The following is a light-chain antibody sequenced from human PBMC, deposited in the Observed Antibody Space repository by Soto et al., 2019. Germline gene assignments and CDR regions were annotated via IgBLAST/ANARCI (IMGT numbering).Light chain of an antibody. CDR2: DNN. J-gene: IGLJ2*01. CDR3: GTWDSSLSAGVV. V-gene: IGLV1-51*01. Sequence: QSVLTQPPSVSAAPGQKVTICCSGSSSNIGKNYVSWYQQLPGTAPKLLIYDNNKRPSGIPDRFSGSKSGTSATLGITGLQSGDEADYYCGTWDSSLSAGVVFGGGTKLTVL. CDR1: SSNIGKNY.